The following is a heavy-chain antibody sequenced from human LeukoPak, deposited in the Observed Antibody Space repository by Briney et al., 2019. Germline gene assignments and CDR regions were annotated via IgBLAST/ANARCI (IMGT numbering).Heavy chain of an antibody. D-gene: IGHD2-2*01. J-gene: IGHJ5*02. CDR1: GLTFSSHA. CDR3: AKDGMYQLLRKTYNWFDP. Sequence: PGGSLRLSCAASGLTFSSHAMSWVRRAPGKGLEWVSAISGSGGSTYYADSVKGRFTISRDNSKNTLYLQMNSLRAEDTAVYYCAKDGMYQLLRKTYNWFDPWGQGTLVTVSS. V-gene: IGHV3-23*01. CDR2: ISGSGGST.